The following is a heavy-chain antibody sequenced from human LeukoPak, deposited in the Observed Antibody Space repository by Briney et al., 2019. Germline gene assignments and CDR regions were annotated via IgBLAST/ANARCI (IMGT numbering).Heavy chain of an antibody. CDR2: VYYTGST. D-gene: IGHD2-15*01. CDR3: ARAGGGYDS. J-gene: IGHJ5*01. CDR1: GGSISTYY. V-gene: IGHV4-59*01. Sequence: SETLSLTCTVSGGSISTYYWSWIRQPPGKGLEWIGYVYYTGSTKYNPSLKSRVTVSVDTSKNQFSLKMTSVTPADTAVYYCARAGGGYDSWGQGTLVTVSS.